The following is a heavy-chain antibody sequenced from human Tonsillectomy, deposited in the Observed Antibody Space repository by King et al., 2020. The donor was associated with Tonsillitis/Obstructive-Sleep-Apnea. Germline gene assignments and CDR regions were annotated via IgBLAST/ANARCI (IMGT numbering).Heavy chain of an antibody. V-gene: IGHV3-48*03. Sequence: VQLVESGGGLVQPGGSLRLSCAASGFTFSSYEMNWVRQAPGKGLEWVSYISSSGSTIYYADSVKGRFTIHRDNAKNSLYLQRNSLRAEDTAVYYCARDLGVQLWADDYWGQGTLVTVSS. D-gene: IGHD5-18*01. CDR1: GFTFSSYE. J-gene: IGHJ4*02. CDR3: ARDLGVQLWADDY. CDR2: ISSSGSTI.